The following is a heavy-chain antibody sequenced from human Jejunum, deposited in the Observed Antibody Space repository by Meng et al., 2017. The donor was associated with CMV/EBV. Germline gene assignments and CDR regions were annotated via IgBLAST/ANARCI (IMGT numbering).Heavy chain of an antibody. CDR3: AKDKRTFSYSYGCDV. J-gene: IGHJ6*02. CDR2: LSQTSSHI. CDR1: FTVSTHA. D-gene: IGHD1-1*01. Sequence: FTVSTHAMNGVRQAPGKGLEWVSSLSQTSSHIYYADSMKGRFTISRDNAKNSLYLQMDSLRAEDTAVYYCAKDKRTFSYSYGCDVWGQGTTVTVSS. V-gene: IGHV3-21*01.